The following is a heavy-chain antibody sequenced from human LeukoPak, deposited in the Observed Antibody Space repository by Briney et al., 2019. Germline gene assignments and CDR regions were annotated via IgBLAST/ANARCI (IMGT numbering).Heavy chain of an antibody. CDR3: AKVASGGWYRVYYFDY. Sequence: GGSLRLSCAASGFTFSSYAMSWVRQAPGKGLEWVSAISGSGGSTYYADSVKGRSTISRDNSKNTLYLQMNSLRAEDTAVYYCAKVASGGWYRVYYFDYWGQGTLVTVSS. CDR2: ISGSGGST. J-gene: IGHJ4*02. D-gene: IGHD6-19*01. V-gene: IGHV3-23*01. CDR1: GFTFSSYA.